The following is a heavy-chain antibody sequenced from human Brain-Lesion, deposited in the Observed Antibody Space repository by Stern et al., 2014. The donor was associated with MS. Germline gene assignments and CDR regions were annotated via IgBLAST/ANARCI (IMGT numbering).Heavy chain of an antibody. J-gene: IGHJ5*01. CDR1: GFTFSNYW. D-gene: IGHD3-10*01. Sequence: EVHLVASGGGLVQPGGSLRLSCAASGFTFSNYWMHWVRQAPGKGLVWVSRVNNDGRRTSYADSVKGRFTMSRDNAKNTLYLQMNSLRVEDTAIYYCARGERWFDSWGQGTLVTVSS. V-gene: IGHV3-74*02. CDR2: VNNDGRRT. CDR3: ARGERWFDS.